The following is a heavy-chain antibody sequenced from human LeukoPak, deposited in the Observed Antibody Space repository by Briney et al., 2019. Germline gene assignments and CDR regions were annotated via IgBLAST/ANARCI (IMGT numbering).Heavy chain of an antibody. V-gene: IGHV3-48*03. Sequence: GGSLRLSCAASGFTFSSYEMNWVRQAPGKGLEWVSYISSSGSTIYYADSVKGRFTISRDNSKNTLYLQMNSLRAEDTAVYYCAKDPDYGDYYWGQGTLVTVSS. CDR3: AKDPDYGDYY. CDR2: ISSSGSTI. D-gene: IGHD4-17*01. CDR1: GFTFSSYE. J-gene: IGHJ4*02.